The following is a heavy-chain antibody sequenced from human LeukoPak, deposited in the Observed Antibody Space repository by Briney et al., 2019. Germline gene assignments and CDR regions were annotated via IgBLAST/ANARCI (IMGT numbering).Heavy chain of an antibody. CDR1: GGSISRSTYY. V-gene: IGHV4-39*01. Sequence: SETLSFTCAVSGGSISRSTYYWGWIRQPPGKGLQWIGSIYNSGSTYYNPSLKSRVTISLDMSKNQFFLKLTSVTAADTAVYYCARPSGDILTGYYGLWGQGTLVTVSS. CDR3: ARPSGDILTGYYGL. CDR2: IYNSGST. J-gene: IGHJ4*02. D-gene: IGHD3-9*01.